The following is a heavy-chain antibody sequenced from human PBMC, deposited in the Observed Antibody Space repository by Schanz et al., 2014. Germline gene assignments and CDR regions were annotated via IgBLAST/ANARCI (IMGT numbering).Heavy chain of an antibody. CDR1: GGSIDVSGYY. J-gene: IGHJ3*02. CDR2: IYHSGNT. V-gene: IGHV4-31*03. D-gene: IGHD2-2*01. CDR3: AGGYCTSTSCRYSAFDI. Sequence: QVQLQESGPRLVKPSQTLSLTCTVSGGSIDVSGYYWSWIRQQPGKALEWIGYIYHSGNTYFKPSLQSRLAMSVDTAKNQFSLKLTSVTAADTAVYYCAGGYCTSTSCRYSAFDIWGQGTMVTVSS.